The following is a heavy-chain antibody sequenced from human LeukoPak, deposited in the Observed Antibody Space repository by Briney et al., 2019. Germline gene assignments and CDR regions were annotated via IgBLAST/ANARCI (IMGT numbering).Heavy chain of an antibody. CDR3: SRGPYCSSGSCYPGPDAFDI. Sequence: GGSLRLSCTASGFTFGDYAMAWVRQAPGKGLEWVGFIRSKSYGGTTEYAASVKGRFTISRDDSKSIAYLQMNSLKTEDTAVYYCSRGPYCSSGSCYPGPDAFDIWGQGTVVTFSS. CDR2: IRSKSYGGTT. D-gene: IGHD2-15*01. CDR1: GFTFGDYA. V-gene: IGHV3-49*04. J-gene: IGHJ3*02.